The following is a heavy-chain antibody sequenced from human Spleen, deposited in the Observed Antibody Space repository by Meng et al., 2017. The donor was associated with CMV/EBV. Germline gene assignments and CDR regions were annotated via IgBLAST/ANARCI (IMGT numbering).Heavy chain of an antibody. D-gene: IGHD4-11*01. V-gene: IGHV4-61*01. CDR1: GGSVSRGSNY. CDR3: ARFSYSNHPLDY. CDR2: INYSGNT. J-gene: IGHJ4*02. Sequence: SETLSLTCTVSGGSVSRGSNYWSWIRQPPGKGLEWIGEINYSGNTNYNPSLNSRVTISADTSKNQFWLKLRSVTAADTALYYCARFSYSNHPLDYWGQGTMVTVSS.